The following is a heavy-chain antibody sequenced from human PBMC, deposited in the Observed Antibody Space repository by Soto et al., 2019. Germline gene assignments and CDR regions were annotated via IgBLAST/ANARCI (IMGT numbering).Heavy chain of an antibody. J-gene: IGHJ4*02. CDR1: GGSISSSSYY. V-gene: IGHV4-39*01. CDR2: IYYSGST. D-gene: IGHD2-21*02. Sequence: QLQLQESGPGLVKPSETLSLTCTVSGGSISSSSYYWGWIRQPPGKGLEWIGSIYYSGSTYYNPSLKSRVTISVDTSKNQFSLKLSSVTAADTAVYYCASLAVTSPYYFDYWGQGTLVTVSS. CDR3: ASLAVTSPYYFDY.